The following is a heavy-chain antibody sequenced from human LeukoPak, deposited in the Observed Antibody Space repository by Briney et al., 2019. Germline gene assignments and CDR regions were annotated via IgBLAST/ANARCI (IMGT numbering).Heavy chain of an antibody. Sequence: ASVKVSCKASGGTFSSYAISWVRQAPGQGLEWMGGIIPIFGPANYAQKFQGRVTISADESTSTAYMELSSLRSEDTAVYYCARDPRGEDWFDPWGQGTLVTVSS. CDR1: GGTFSSYA. D-gene: IGHD3-16*01. CDR2: IIPIFGPA. CDR3: ARDPRGEDWFDP. J-gene: IGHJ5*02. V-gene: IGHV1-69*13.